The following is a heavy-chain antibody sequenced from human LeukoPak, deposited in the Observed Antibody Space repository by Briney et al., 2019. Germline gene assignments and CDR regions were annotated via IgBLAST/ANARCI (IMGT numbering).Heavy chain of an antibody. J-gene: IGHJ4*02. D-gene: IGHD3-10*01. V-gene: IGHV1-8*03. Sequence: ASVKVSCKASGYTFTSYDINWVRQATGEGLGWMGWMTPNSGTTGYAQKFQGRVTITRNTSISTAYMELSSLRSEDTAVYYCARGRYYGSGSYYTDYWGQGTLVTVSS. CDR1: GYTFTSYD. CDR2: MTPNSGTT. CDR3: ARGRYYGSGSYYTDY.